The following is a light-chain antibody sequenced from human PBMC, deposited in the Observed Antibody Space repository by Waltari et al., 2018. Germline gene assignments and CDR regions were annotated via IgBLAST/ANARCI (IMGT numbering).Light chain of an antibody. Sequence: QSALTQTASVSGSPGQSITISCPGPTSDVENFNLVSSYQQHPGRAPKLLIFEVNKRPSGVSNRFSGSKSGNTASLTISGLQADDEADYYCCSYAGSSTFVIFGGGTKLTVL. CDR1: TSDVENFNL. CDR2: EVN. J-gene: IGLJ2*01. V-gene: IGLV2-23*02. CDR3: CSYAGSSTFVI.